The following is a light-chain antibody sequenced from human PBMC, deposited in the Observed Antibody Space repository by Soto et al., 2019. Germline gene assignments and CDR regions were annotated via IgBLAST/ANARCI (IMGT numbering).Light chain of an antibody. V-gene: IGKV1-27*01. CDR1: QNISNY. CDR3: QEYKNAPLT. J-gene: IGKJ4*01. Sequence: DIQMTQSPSSLSASVGDRVTITCRASQNISNYLAWYQQKPGKVPKLLIYAASSLQSGVPSRFSGSGSGTDFTLTISSLQPDDVATYYCQEYKNAPLTFGRGTKVEIK. CDR2: AAS.